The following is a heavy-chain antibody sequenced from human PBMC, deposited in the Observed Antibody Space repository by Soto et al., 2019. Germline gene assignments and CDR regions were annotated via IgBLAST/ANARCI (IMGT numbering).Heavy chain of an antibody. D-gene: IGHD3-22*01. Sequence: GGSLRLSCAASGFTFSSYAMHWVRQAPGKGLEWVAVISYDRSNKYYADSVKGRFTISRDNSKNTLYLQMNSLRAEDTAVYYCASLYSLGDSSGYYPNFDYWGQGTLVTVSS. CDR2: ISYDRSNK. CDR3: ASLYSLGDSSGYYPNFDY. CDR1: GFTFSSYA. J-gene: IGHJ4*02. V-gene: IGHV3-30-3*01.